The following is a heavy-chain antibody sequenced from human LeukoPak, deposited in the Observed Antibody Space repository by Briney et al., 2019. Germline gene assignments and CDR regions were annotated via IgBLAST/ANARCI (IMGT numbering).Heavy chain of an antibody. J-gene: IGHJ5*02. CDR1: GGTFSSYA. CDR2: IIPIFGTA. V-gene: IGHV1-69*13. Sequence: ASVKVSCKASGGTFSSYAISWVRQAPGQGLEWMGGIIPIFGTANYAQKFQGRVTITADESTSTAYMELSSLRSKDTAVYYCARSPGLVAGRWNWFDPWGQGTLVTVSS. CDR3: ARSPGLVAGRWNWFDP. D-gene: IGHD6-19*01.